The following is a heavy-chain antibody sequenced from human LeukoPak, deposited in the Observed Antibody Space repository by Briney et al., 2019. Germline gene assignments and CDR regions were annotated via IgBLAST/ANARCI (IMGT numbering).Heavy chain of an antibody. V-gene: IGHV3-66*01. Sequence: GGSLRLSCAASGFTVSTIYMSWVRQAPGKGLEWVSVLYTGGNTYYTDSVKGRFTISRDSSKNTLYLQMNSLRAEDTAVYYCARDYPYYYDSSGYYSFDYWGQGTLVTVAS. J-gene: IGHJ4*02. CDR1: GFTVSTIY. CDR3: ARDYPYYYDSSGYYSFDY. D-gene: IGHD3-22*01. CDR2: LYTGGNT.